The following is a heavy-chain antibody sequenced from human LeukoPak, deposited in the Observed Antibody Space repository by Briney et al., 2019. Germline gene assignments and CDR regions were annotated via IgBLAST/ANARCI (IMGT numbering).Heavy chain of an antibody. V-gene: IGHV3-48*04. CDR3: AREIVPLYYGMDV. CDR1: MISFNDYT. Sequence: PGGSLRLSCAASMISFNDYTMHWVRQAPGKGLEWVSYISSSSSTIYYADSVKGRFTISRDNAKNSLYLQMNSLRAEDTAVYYCAREIVPLYYGMDVWGQGTTVTVSS. D-gene: IGHD6-6*01. J-gene: IGHJ6*02. CDR2: ISSSSSTI.